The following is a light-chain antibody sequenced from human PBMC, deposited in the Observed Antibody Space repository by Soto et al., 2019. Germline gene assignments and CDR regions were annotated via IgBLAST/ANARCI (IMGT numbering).Light chain of an antibody. CDR2: DTS. CDR3: QQYIDWPPGT. V-gene: IGKV3-15*01. J-gene: IGKJ1*01. CDR1: QSVSSS. Sequence: EIVVTQSPATLSVSPGERVTLSCRASQSVSSSLAWYQQRPGQAPRLLIYDTSTRAAGISARFSGSGSGTEFTLTISSLQSEDFAVYYCQQYIDWPPGTFGQGTAVEI.